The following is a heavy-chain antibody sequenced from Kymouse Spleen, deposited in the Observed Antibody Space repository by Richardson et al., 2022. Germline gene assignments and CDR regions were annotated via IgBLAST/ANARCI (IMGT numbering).Heavy chain of an antibody. CDR3: ARITGTTLDY. CDR2: TRNKANSYTT. V-gene: IGHV3-72*01. CDR1: GFTFSDHY. J-gene: IGHJ4*02. Sequence: EVQLVESGGGLVQPGGSLRLSCAASGFTFSDHYMDWVRQAPGKGLEWVGRTRNKANSYTTEYAASVKGRFTISRDDSKNSLYLQMNSLKTEDTAVYYCARITGTTLDYWGQGTLVTVSS. D-gene: IGHD1-7*01.